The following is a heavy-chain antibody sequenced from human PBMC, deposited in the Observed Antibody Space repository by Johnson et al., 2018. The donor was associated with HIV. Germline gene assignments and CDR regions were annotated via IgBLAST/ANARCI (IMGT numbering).Heavy chain of an antibody. Sequence: VQLVESGGGLVQPGGSLRLSCAASGFTFSSYEMNWVRQAPGKGLQWVANIKEDGSEKYYVDSVKGRFTISRDNAKNSLYLQMNSLRAEDTAVYYCARRFGAAFDIWGQGTMVTVSS. CDR3: ARRFGAAFDI. J-gene: IGHJ3*02. CDR1: GFTFSSYE. V-gene: IGHV3-7*05. CDR2: IKEDGSEK. D-gene: IGHD3-16*01.